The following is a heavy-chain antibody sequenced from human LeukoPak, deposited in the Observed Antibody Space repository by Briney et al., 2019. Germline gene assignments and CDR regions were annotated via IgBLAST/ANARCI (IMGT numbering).Heavy chain of an antibody. CDR1: GFTFSSYW. V-gene: IGHV3-7*05. Sequence: GGSLRLSCAASGFTFSSYWMSWVRQAPGKGLEWVANIKQDGSEKYYVDSVKGRFTISKDSAKNSLYLQVNSLRAEDTAVYYCASTTISPVGGMDVWGQGTTVTVSS. J-gene: IGHJ6*02. CDR3: ASTTISPVGGMDV. D-gene: IGHD2/OR15-2a*01. CDR2: IKQDGSEK.